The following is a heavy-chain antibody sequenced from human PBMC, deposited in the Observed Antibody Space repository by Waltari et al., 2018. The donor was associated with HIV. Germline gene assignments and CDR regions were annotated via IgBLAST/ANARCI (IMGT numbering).Heavy chain of an antibody. V-gene: IGHV4-38-2*01. Sequence: QVQLQESGPGLVKPSETLSLTCAVSGYAISSGYYWGWIRQPPGKGLEWIGSIYHSGSTYYNPSLKSRVTISVDTSKNQFSLKLSSVTAADTAMYYCARVGRDDSSGYYYGFDYWGQGTLVTVSS. CDR1: GYAISSGYY. CDR3: ARVGRDDSSGYYYGFDY. J-gene: IGHJ4*02. D-gene: IGHD3-22*01. CDR2: IYHSGST.